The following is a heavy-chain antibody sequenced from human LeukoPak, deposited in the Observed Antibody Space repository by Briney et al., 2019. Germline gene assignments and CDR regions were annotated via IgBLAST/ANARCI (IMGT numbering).Heavy chain of an antibody. CDR1: GGSISSYY. J-gene: IGHJ4*02. CDR2: IYYSGST. V-gene: IGHV4-59*01. Sequence: PSETLSLPCTVSGGSISSYYWSWIRQPPGKGLEWIGYIYYSGSTNYNPPLKSRVTISVDTSKNQFSLKLSSVTAADTAVYYCARTWSGGSSWRTFDYWGQGTLVTVSS. CDR3: ARTWSGGSSWRTFDY. D-gene: IGHD6-13*01.